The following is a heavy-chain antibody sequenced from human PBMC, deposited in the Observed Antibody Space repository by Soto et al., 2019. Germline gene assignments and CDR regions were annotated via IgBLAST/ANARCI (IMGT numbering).Heavy chain of an antibody. V-gene: IGHV4-39*01. D-gene: IGHD6-13*01. J-gene: IGHJ6*02. Sequence: SETLSLTCTVSGGSISSSSYYWGWIRQPPGKGLERIGSIYYSGSTYYNPSLKSRVTISVDTSKNQFSLKLSSVTAADTAVYYCASPLTYSIAAAGRTPDYYYGMDVWGQGTTVTVSS. CDR3: ASPLTYSIAAAGRTPDYYYGMDV. CDR1: GGSISSSSYY. CDR2: IYYSGST.